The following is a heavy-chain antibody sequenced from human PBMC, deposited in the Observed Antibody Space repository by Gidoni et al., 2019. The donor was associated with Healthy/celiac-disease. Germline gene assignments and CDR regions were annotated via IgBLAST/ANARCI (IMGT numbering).Heavy chain of an antibody. V-gene: IGHV3-21*01. D-gene: IGHD3-3*01. Sequence: EVQLVESGGGLVKPGGSLRLSCAASGFPFSSYSLNWVRQAPGKGLEWVSSISSSSSYIYYADSVKGRFTISRDNAKNSLYLQMNSLRAEDTAVYYCARDPNYDFWSGYDYYYYGMDVWGQGTTVTVSS. CDR1: GFPFSSYS. J-gene: IGHJ6*02. CDR2: ISSSSSYI. CDR3: ARDPNYDFWSGYDYYYYGMDV.